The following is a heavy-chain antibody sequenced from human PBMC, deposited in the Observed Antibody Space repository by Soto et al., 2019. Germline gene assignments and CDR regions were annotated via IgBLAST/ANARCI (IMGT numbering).Heavy chain of an antibody. Sequence: PGGSLRLSCGGSGVTFNSYGMSCVRQAPGKGLEWVANIKQGGSGKYYVDSVRGRFTISRDNAKNSLYRKMNSLRAEDTDMYYCARARSISRSSSVGFQHWGQGTLVTVSS. CDR1: GVTFNSYG. V-gene: IGHV3-7*05. J-gene: IGHJ1*01. CDR3: ARARSISRSSSVGFQH. D-gene: IGHD6-6*01. CDR2: IKQGGSGK.